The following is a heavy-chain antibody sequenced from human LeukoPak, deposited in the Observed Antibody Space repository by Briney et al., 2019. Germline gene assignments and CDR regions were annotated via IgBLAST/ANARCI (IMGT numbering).Heavy chain of an antibody. CDR2: IHDSGST. Sequence: SETLSLTCAVSGGSIGSCYWSWIRQPPGKGLEWIGYIHDSGSTKYNPSLKSRATMSVDTSRNHLSLKLTSVTAADTAVYYCAGGRWGGDCFDPGGKGPLVTVP. V-gene: IGHV4-59*01. J-gene: IGHJ5*02. CDR3: AGGRWGGDCFDP. D-gene: IGHD3-16*01. CDR1: GGSIGSCY.